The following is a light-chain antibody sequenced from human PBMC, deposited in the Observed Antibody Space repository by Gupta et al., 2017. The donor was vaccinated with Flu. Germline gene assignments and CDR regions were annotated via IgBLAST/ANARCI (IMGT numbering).Light chain of an antibody. CDR3: QQLNSYPRT. Sequence: DSQYTQSPSFVSASLVDRVTITCRASQGISSYLAWYQQKPGKAPKLLIYAASTLQSGVPSRFSGSGSGTEFTLTISSLQPEDFATYYCQQLNSYPRTFGQGTKVEIK. J-gene: IGKJ1*01. CDR1: QGISSY. V-gene: IGKV1-9*01. CDR2: AAS.